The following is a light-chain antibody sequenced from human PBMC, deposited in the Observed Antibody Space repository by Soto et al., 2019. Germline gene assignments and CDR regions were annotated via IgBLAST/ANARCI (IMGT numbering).Light chain of an antibody. CDR3: QQYNSYTT. Sequence: DIQLTQSPASLSASVGDTVTITCRASQSITSYLNWYQQKPGTGPKLLIWAASSLQSGVPSRFSGHGSGTDFTLTISSLQPDDFATYYCQQYNSYTTFGQGTKVDIK. J-gene: IGKJ2*01. V-gene: IGKV1-39*01. CDR1: QSITSY. CDR2: AAS.